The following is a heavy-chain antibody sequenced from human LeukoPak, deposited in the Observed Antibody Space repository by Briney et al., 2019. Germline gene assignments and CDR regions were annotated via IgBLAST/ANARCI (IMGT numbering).Heavy chain of an antibody. CDR1: GFTFSSYA. CDR2: ISYDGSNK. J-gene: IGHJ4*02. V-gene: IGHV3-30-3*01. CDR3: ARAFSGYHFDY. Sequence: GGSLRLSCAASGFTFSSYAMHWVRQAPGKGLEWVAVISYDGSNKYYADSVKGRFTISRDNSKNTLYLQMNSLRAEDTAVYYCARAFSGYHFDYWGQGTLVTVSS. D-gene: IGHD3-22*01.